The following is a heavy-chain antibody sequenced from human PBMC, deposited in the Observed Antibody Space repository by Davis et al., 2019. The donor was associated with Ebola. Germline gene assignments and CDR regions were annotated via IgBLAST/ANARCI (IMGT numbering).Heavy chain of an antibody. V-gene: IGHV1-46*01. D-gene: IGHD2-2*01. J-gene: IGHJ6*02. Sequence: AASVTVSCKASGYTFTSYYMHWVRQAPGQGLEWMGIINPSGGSTSYAQKFQGRVTMTRDTSTSTVYMELSSLRSEDTAVYYCAREVVFGPAAMHGYYYYYGMDVWGQGTTVTVSS. CDR2: INPSGGST. CDR1: GYTFTSYY. CDR3: AREVVFGPAAMHGYYYYYGMDV.